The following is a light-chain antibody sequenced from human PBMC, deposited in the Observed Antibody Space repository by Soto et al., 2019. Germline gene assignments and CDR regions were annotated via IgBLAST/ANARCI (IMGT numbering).Light chain of an antibody. V-gene: IGLV1-51*01. J-gene: IGLJ3*02. CDR3: ATWDNTLSVEV. CDR2: GNN. CDR1: NSNIGRNY. Sequence: QSVLTQPPSVSAAPGQKVTTACFGSNSNIGRNYVSWYQQLPGTAPKLLIYGNNNRHSGITDRISGSKSGTSATLGITGLQPGDEADYYCATWDNTLSVEVFGGGTKLTVL.